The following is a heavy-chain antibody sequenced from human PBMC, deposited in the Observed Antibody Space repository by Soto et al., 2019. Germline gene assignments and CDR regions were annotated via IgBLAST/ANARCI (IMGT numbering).Heavy chain of an antibody. CDR2: ISSSSSYI. CDR1: GFNFISYS. D-gene: IGHD5-12*01. J-gene: IGHJ3*02. CDR3: AIDMGLEMATMTDAFDI. Sequence: GVTLRVSCAASGFNFISYSMNWVRQTPGKGLEWVSSISSSSSYIYYADSVKGRFTISRDNAKNSLYLQMNSLRAEDTAVYYCAIDMGLEMATMTDAFDILGQGTMVTVSS. V-gene: IGHV3-21*01.